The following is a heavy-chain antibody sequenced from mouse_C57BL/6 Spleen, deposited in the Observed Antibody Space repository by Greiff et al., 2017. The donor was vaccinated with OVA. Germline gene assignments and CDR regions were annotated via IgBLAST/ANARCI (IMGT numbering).Heavy chain of an antibody. CDR1: GYTFTSYG. V-gene: IGHV1-81*01. J-gene: IGHJ4*01. D-gene: IGHD1-1*01. Sequence: QVQLQQSGAELARPGASVKLSCKASGYTFTSYGISWVKQRTGQGLEWIREIYPRSGNTYYNEKFKGKATLTADKSSSTAYMDRRSLTSEDSAVYVCARGDGSSEGAMDDWGQGTSVTVSS. CDR2: IYPRSGNT. CDR3: ARGDGSSEGAMDD.